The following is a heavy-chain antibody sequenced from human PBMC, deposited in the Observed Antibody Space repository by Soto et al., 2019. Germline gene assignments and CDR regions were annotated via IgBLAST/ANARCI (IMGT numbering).Heavy chain of an antibody. J-gene: IGHJ4*02. V-gene: IGHV3-53*01. CDR1: GFTVSSNY. CDR2: IDSGGNT. CDR3: ARGRESRSIFDY. D-gene: IGHD6-13*01. Sequence: AGGSLRLSYAASGFTVSSNYMTWVRQAPGKGLQWVSVIDSGGNTFYADSVKGRFTISRDDSRNTLNLQMDSLRADDTAVYYCARGRESRSIFDYWGLGTLVTVSS.